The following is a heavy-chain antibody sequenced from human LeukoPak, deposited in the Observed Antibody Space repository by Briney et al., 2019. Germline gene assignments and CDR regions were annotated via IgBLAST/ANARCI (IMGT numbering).Heavy chain of an antibody. Sequence: GASLRLSCAASGFTFSSYAVSWVRQAPGKGLEWVSTISDSGGSTYYADSVKGRFTISRDTSKNTLYLQMNSLRADDTAVYYCAKGSRWYWFDPWGQGTLVTVSS. CDR2: ISDSGGST. V-gene: IGHV3-23*01. CDR3: AKGSRWYWFDP. CDR1: GFTFSSYA. D-gene: IGHD6-13*01. J-gene: IGHJ5*02.